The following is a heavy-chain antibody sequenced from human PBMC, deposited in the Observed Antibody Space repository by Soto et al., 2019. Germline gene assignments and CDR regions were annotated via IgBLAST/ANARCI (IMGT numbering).Heavy chain of an antibody. D-gene: IGHD3-22*01. Sequence: SQTLSLTCAISGDSVSSNSAAWNWIKQSPSRGLKWLGRTYYRSKWYNDYAVSVKSRITINPDTSKNQFSLQLNSVTPEDTAVYYCARETYYYDSSGYYRYFDYWGQGTLVTVPS. V-gene: IGHV6-1*01. CDR1: GDSVSSNSAA. J-gene: IGHJ4*02. CDR3: ARETYYYDSSGYYRYFDY. CDR2: TYYRSKWYN.